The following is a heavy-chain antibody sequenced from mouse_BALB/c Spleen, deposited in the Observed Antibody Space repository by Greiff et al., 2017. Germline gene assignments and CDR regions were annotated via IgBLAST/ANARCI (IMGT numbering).Heavy chain of an antibody. CDR1: GYTFTSYV. V-gene: IGHV1-14*01. CDR2: INPYNDGT. Sequence: EVQLQQSGPELVKPGASVKMSCKASGYTFTSYVMHWVKQKPGQGLEWIGYINPYNDGTKYNEKFKGKATLTSDKSSSTAYMELSSLTSEDSAVYYGARSGGGGDYYAMDYWGQGTSVTVSS. D-gene: IGHD3-1*01. J-gene: IGHJ4*01. CDR3: ARSGGGGDYYAMDY.